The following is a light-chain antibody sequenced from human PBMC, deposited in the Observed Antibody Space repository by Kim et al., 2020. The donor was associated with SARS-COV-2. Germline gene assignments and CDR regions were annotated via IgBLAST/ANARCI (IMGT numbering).Light chain of an antibody. Sequence: VSPGERVTLPCTASQSVNSNLAWYQQKRGQSPTLLIFGASTRATGVPARFSGRGFGTEFSFTISSLQSEDFAIYFCQQYENWPPYTFGQGTKLEI. CDR3: QQYENWPPYT. J-gene: IGKJ2*01. CDR1: QSVNSN. CDR2: GAS. V-gene: IGKV3-15*01.